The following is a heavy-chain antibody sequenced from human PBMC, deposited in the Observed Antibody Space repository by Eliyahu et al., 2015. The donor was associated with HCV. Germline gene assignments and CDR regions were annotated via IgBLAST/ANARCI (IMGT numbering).Heavy chain of an antibody. Sequence: QVQLQESGPGLVKPSQTLSLTCSVPGGSINSGVYYWSWIRQPPGKGLEWIGYIYYSGTSYYNPSLKSRITISVDTSQNQFSLELNSVTAADTAVYYCARSEADGDRIDYWGQGTLVTVSS. CDR1: GGSINSGVYY. V-gene: IGHV4-31*03. CDR3: ARSEADGDRIDY. CDR2: IYYSGTS. J-gene: IGHJ4*02. D-gene: IGHD4-17*01.